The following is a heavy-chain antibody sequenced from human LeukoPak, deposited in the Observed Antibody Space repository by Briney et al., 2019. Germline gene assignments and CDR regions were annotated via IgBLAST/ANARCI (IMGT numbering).Heavy chain of an antibody. J-gene: IGHJ4*02. Sequence: PGGSLRLSCAASGFTFGNYAMSWVRQAPGKGLEWVSAISGSGASTYYADSVKGRFTISRDNSKDTLYLQMNSLRAEDTAVYYCAKGRRAVIPAALFDYWGQGTLVTVSS. CDR2: ISGSGAST. V-gene: IGHV3-23*01. CDR1: GFTFGNYA. D-gene: IGHD2-2*01. CDR3: AKGRRAVIPAALFDY.